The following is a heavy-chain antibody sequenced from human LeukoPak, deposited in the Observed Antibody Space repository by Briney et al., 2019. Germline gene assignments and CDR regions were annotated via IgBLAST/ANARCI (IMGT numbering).Heavy chain of an antibody. V-gene: IGHV3-23*01. CDR1: GFTFSSYA. J-gene: IGHJ5*02. CDR2: ISGSGGST. Sequence: GGSLRLSCAASGFTFSSYAMSWVRQAPGKGLEWVSAISGSGGSTYYADSVQGRFTISRDNSKNTVYLQMNSLRAEDTAVYYCAKPLGSRDTGSWGQGTLVTVSS. CDR3: AKPLGSRDTGS. D-gene: IGHD1-14*01.